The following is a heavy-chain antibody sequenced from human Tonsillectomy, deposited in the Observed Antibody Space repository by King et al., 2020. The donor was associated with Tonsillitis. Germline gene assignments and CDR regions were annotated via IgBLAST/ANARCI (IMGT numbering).Heavy chain of an antibody. CDR1: GYIFTHYN. CDR3: SRAICSDSRYDCGYFYYYYMDV. J-gene: IGHJ6*03. D-gene: IGHD5-12*01. CDR2: ISANNGDT. Sequence: QLVQSGAEVKKPGASVTVSCKASGYIFTHYNISWVRQAPGQGLEWMGWISANNGDTNYAHNFQGSVTMATDTSTTTAYMWLRSLRSDDTAGYYCSRAICSDSRYDCGYFYYYYMDVWGKGTTVTVSS. V-gene: IGHV1-18*01.